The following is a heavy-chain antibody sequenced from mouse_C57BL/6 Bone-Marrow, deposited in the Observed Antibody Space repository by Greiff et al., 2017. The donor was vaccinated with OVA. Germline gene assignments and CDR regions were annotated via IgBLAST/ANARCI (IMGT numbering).Heavy chain of an antibody. CDR2: IYPGSGST. J-gene: IGHJ4*01. V-gene: IGHV1-55*01. CDR1: GYTFTSYW. Sequence: QVQLQQPGAELVKPGASVKMSCKASGYTFTSYWITWVKQRPGQGLEWIGDIYPGSGSTNYNEKFKGKATLTVDKSSSTAYMLLSSLTSEDSAVYFCARARANYYAMDYWGQGTSVTVSS. CDR3: ARARANYYAMDY.